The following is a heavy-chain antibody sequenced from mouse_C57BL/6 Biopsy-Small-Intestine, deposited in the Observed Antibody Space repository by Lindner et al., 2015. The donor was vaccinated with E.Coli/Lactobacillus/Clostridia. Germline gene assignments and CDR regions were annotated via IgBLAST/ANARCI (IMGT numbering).Heavy chain of an antibody. J-gene: IGHJ1*01. CDR3: ARSKMQYADWYFDI. V-gene: IGHV1-81*01. CDR2: ISAYNGKT. D-gene: IGHD6-5*01. Sequence: SVKVSCKASGYTFTSYGISWVRQAPGQGLEWMGWISAYNGKTNYAQMLQGRVTMTTDTSTSTAYMELRSLRSDDTAVYYCARSKMQYADWYFDIWGQGTMVTVSS. CDR1: GYTFTSYG.